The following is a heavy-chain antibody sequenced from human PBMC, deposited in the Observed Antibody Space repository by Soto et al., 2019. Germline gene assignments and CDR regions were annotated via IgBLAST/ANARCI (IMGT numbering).Heavy chain of an antibody. CDR3: ARDLDYDILIVYRGPPNFDH. D-gene: IGHD3-9*01. CDR2: ISAYSGDM. V-gene: IGHV1-18*01. Sequence: QVQLVQSGGEVKKAAASVKVSCKASGYTFNNFGITWVRQAPGQGFEWMGWISAYSGDMKYAQKVQGRLTLTTDTSTSTAYMELRSLRPDDTAVYYCARDLDYDILIVYRGPPNFDHWGQGTLVTVSS. J-gene: IGHJ4*02. CDR1: GYTFNNFG.